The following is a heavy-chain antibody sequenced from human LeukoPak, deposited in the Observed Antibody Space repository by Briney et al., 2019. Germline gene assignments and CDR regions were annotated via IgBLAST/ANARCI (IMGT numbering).Heavy chain of an antibody. CDR2: ISNNGGYA. CDR1: GFTYSSSA. Sequence: GGSLRLSCAASGFTYSSSAMSWVRQAPGKGLEWVSAISNNGGYAYYADSVQGRFTISRDNSKSTLCLQMNSLRAEDTAVYYCAKQLGYCSDGSCYFPYWGQGTLVTVSS. V-gene: IGHV3-23*01. CDR3: AKQLGYCSDGSCYFPY. D-gene: IGHD2-15*01. J-gene: IGHJ4*02.